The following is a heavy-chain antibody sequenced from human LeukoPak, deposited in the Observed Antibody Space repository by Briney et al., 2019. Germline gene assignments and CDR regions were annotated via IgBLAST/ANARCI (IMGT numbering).Heavy chain of an antibody. Sequence: PGGSLSLSTAASGFPFSNYWMHWVRQAPGKGLVWVSTTNYADSVKGRFTISRDNAENTLYMRMNSLRPEDTAVYYCAGGYYSSSRFDSWGLGTLVTVSS. J-gene: IGHJ4*02. CDR1: GFPFSNYW. D-gene: IGHD6-13*01. V-gene: IGHV3-74*01. CDR2: TT. CDR3: AGGYYSSSRFDS.